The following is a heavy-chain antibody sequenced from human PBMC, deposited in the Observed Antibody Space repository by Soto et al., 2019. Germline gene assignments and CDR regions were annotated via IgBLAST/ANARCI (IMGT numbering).Heavy chain of an antibody. J-gene: IGHJ4*02. D-gene: IGHD6-13*01. V-gene: IGHV3-33*01. CDR2: IWYDGSNK. Sequence: QVQLVESGGGVVQPGRSLRLSCAASGFTFSSYGMHWVRQAPGKGLEWVAVIWYDGSNKYYADSVKGRFTISRDNSKNTLYLQMNSPRAEDTAVYYCATYPSAAGTGWGQGTLVTVSS. CDR3: ATYPSAAGTG. CDR1: GFTFSSYG.